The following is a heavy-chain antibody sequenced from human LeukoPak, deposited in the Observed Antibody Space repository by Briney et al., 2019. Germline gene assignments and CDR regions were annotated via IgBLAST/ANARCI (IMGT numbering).Heavy chain of an antibody. CDR3: ARFMADYYYYYGMDV. D-gene: IGHD5-24*01. V-gene: IGHV1-8*01. Sequence: ASVKVSCKASGYTFTSYDINWVRQATGQGLEWMGWMKPNSGNTGYAQKFQGRVTMTRNTSISTAYMELSSLRSEDTAVYYCARFMADYYYYYGMDVWGQGTTVTVSS. CDR1: GYTFTSYD. CDR2: MKPNSGNT. J-gene: IGHJ6*02.